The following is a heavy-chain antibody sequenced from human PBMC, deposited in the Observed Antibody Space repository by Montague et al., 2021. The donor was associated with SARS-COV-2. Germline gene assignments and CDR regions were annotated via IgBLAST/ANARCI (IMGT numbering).Heavy chain of an antibody. J-gene: IGHJ4*02. CDR1: VGSMSGYH. CDR2: VSYRGST. D-gene: IGHD3-10*01. CDR3: ARDVRYYYDQ. Sequence: SETLSLTCSVSVGSMSGYHWGWIRQPPGKLLEWIGYVSYRGSTNYNLSLKSRVTISLDTSKNRFSLRVTSVTAADTAVYYCARDVRYYYDQWGQGILVTVSS. V-gene: IGHV4-59*01.